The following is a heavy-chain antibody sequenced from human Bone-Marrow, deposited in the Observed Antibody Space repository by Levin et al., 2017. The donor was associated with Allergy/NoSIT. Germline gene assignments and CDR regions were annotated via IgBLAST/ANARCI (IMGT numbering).Heavy chain of an antibody. J-gene: IGHJ5*02. CDR1: GVIVSSNY. CDR2: IYSGGYT. D-gene: IGHD6-19*01. CDR3: ARGWSSGGYLGWFDP. Sequence: GGSLRLSCTASGVIVSSNYMAWVRQAPGRGLEWVSVIYSGGYTYTAGSVQGRFTISRDDSNNMVYLQMNSLRVEDTAVYYCARGWSSGGYLGWFDPWGQGTLVTVSS. V-gene: IGHV3-53*01.